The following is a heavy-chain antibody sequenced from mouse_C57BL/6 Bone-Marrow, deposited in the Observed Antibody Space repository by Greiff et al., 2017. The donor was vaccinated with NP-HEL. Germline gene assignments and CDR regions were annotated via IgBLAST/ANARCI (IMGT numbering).Heavy chain of an antibody. Sequence: EVKVVESGEGLVKPGGSLKLSCAASGFTFSSYAMSWVRQTPEKRLEWVAYISSGGDYIYYADTVKGRFPISRDNARNTLYLQMGSLKSEDTAMYYCTGYDLAWFAYWGQGTLVTVSA. V-gene: IGHV5-9-1*02. J-gene: IGHJ3*01. CDR1: GFTFSSYA. CDR3: TGYDLAWFAY. D-gene: IGHD2-3*01. CDR2: ISSGGDYI.